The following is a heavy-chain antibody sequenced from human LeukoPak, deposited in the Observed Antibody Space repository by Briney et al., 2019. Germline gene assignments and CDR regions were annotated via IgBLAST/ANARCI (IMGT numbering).Heavy chain of an antibody. V-gene: IGHV1-69*05. CDR3: ARELLRYFDRGYYYYYYMDV. J-gene: IGHJ6*03. CDR2: IIPIFGTA. D-gene: IGHD3-9*01. CDR1: GGTFSSYA. Sequence: SVKVSCKASGGTFSSYAISWVRQAPGQGLEWMGRIIPIFGTANYAQKFQGRVTITTDESTSTAYMELSSLRSEDTAVYYCARELLRYFDRGYYYYYYMDVWGKGTTVTVSS.